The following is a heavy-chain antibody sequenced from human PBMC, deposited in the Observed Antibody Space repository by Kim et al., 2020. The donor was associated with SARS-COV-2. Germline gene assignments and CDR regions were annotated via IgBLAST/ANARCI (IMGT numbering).Heavy chain of an antibody. J-gene: IGHJ5*01. V-gene: IGHV4-59*08. D-gene: IGHD3-16*01. Sequence: SETLSLTCSVSGCTFSCYYWIWVRQPPGKGLEWVGDMSFTGTASYCPSLMSRVFMLLVHSHKHFSLRLMSRMAAETAACFFSRHLGAQYLTDWFVS. CDR3: SRHLGAQYLTDWFVS. CDR1: GCTFSCYY. CDR2: MSFTGTA.